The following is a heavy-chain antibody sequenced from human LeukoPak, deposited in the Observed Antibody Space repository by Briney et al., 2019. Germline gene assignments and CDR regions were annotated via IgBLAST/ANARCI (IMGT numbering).Heavy chain of an antibody. V-gene: IGHV3-23*01. D-gene: IGHD3-3*01. Sequence: GGSLRLSCAASGFTFSSYAMSWVRQAPGKGLESVSAISGSGGSTYYADSVKGRFTISRDNSKNTLYLQMNSLRAEDTAVYYCAKEYAIFGVVMNAFDIWGQGTMVTVSS. CDR3: AKEYAIFGVVMNAFDI. J-gene: IGHJ3*02. CDR1: GFTFSSYA. CDR2: ISGSGGST.